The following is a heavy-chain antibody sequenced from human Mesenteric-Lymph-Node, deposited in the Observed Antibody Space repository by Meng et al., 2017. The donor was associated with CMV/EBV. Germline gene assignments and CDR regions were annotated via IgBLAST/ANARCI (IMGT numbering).Heavy chain of an antibody. J-gene: IGHJ6*02. Sequence: SETLSLTCTVSGGSIRSSSYYWGWIRQPPGKGLEWIGSIYYPGSTYSNPSLKSRVTISVDTSKNQFSLKLSSVTAADTAVYYCARVRYYYGMDVWGQGTTVTVSS. CDR3: ARVRYYYGMDV. CDR1: GGSIRSSSYY. V-gene: IGHV4-39*07. CDR2: IYYPGST.